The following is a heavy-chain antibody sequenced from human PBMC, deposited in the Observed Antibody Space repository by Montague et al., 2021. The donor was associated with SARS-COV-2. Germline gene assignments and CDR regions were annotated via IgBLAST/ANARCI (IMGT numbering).Heavy chain of an antibody. CDR2: TYYRSWWRS. CDR1: GDSVSSTSAS. CDR3: ASAFYRDHLAFDV. Sequence: CAISGDSVSSTSASWNWIRQSPSRGLEWLGRTYYRSWWRSQYPGSLESRITISGDTSKNQFSLQLNSVTPEDTAVYYCASAFYRDHLAFDVWGQGTMVTVSS. D-gene: IGHD3-3*02. J-gene: IGHJ3*01. V-gene: IGHV6-1*01.